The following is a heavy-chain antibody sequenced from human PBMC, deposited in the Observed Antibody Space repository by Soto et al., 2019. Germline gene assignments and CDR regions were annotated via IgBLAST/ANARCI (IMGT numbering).Heavy chain of an antibody. CDR1: GYTFPGYN. CDR3: AREVTKDVVAYYHTTDV. J-gene: IGHJ6*02. CDR2: INPTSGDT. Sequence: ASVKVSCQPSGYTFPGYNIHWVRQAAGRGLAGMGWINPTSGDTNYAQNFQGRGTMTRDTSISPAYLDLSRLTSDDTAVYFCAREVTKDVVAYYHTTDVGCQGPTVTVSS. D-gene: IGHD5-12*01. V-gene: IGHV1-2*02.